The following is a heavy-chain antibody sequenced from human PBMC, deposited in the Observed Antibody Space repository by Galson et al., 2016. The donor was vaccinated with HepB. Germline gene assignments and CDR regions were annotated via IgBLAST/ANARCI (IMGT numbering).Heavy chain of an antibody. V-gene: IGHV1-46*01. CDR2: INPSGGGT. D-gene: IGHD3-10*01. J-gene: IGHJ6*02. CDR1: ESTVTKSY. CDR3: ASQSREGYYGAGSFYHSYSGLDV. Sequence: SVKVSCTASESTVTKSYIHWVRQAPGQGLEWMGIINPSGGGTTYAQKFQGRITLTRDTSTSTLYIDLNSLRSEDPAVYYCASQSREGYYGAGSFYHSYSGLDVWGQGTTVTVSS.